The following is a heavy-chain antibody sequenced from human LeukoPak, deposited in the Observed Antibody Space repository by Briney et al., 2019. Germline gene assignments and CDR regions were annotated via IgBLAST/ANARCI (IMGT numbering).Heavy chain of an antibody. D-gene: IGHD3-10*01. V-gene: IGHV1-8*03. J-gene: IGHJ4*02. CDR1: GYTFTSYD. CDR2: MNPNSGNT. CDR3: ARVYYSGSGHDY. Sequence: GASVKVSCKASGYTFTSYDINWVRQATGQGLEWMGWMNPNSGNTGYAQKFQGRVTITRNTSISTAYMELSSLRSEDTAVYYCARVYYSGSGHDYWGQGTLVTVSS.